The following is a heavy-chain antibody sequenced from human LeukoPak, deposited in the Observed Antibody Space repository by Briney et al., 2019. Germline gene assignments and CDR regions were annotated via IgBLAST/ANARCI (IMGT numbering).Heavy chain of an antibody. CDR2: IIPIFGTA. J-gene: IGHJ4*02. CDR3: ARASPVYSSSWSPLDY. Sequence: SVKVSCKASGGTFTSYAISWVRQAPGQGLEWMGGIIPIFGTANYAQKFQGRVTITADESTSTAYMELSSLRSEDTAVYYCARASPVYSSSWSPLDYWGQGTLVTVSS. CDR1: GGTFTSYA. V-gene: IGHV1-69*13. D-gene: IGHD6-13*01.